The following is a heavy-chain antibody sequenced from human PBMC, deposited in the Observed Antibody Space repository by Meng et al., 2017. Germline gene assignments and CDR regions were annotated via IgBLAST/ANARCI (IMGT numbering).Heavy chain of an antibody. CDR3: AREVYYGSGSRWFDP. CDR2: IYYSGST. D-gene: IGHD3-10*01. Sequence: QPHLQRSSPGRLKPSETLALTCTVSGGSISSSSYYWGWVRQPPGKGLEWIGSIYYSGSTYYNPSLKSRVTISVDTSKNQFSLKLSSVTAADTAVYYCAREVYYGSGSRWFDPWGQGTLVTVSS. J-gene: IGHJ5*02. V-gene: IGHV4-39*07. CDR1: GGSISSSSYY.